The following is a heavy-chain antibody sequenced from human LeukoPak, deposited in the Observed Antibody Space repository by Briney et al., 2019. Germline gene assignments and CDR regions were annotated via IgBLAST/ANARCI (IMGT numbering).Heavy chain of an antibody. Sequence: ASVKVSCKASGYTFTGYYMHWVRQAPGQGLEWMGWINPNSGGTNYAQKFQGRVTMTRDTSISTAYMELSRLRSDDTAVYYCARDRGEWLLSNWFDPWGQGTLVTVSS. V-gene: IGHV1-2*02. CDR1: GYTFTGYY. D-gene: IGHD3-3*01. J-gene: IGHJ5*02. CDR3: ARDRGEWLLSNWFDP. CDR2: INPNSGGT.